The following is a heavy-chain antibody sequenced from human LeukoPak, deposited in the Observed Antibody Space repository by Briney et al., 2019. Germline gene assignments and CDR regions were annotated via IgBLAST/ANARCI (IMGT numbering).Heavy chain of an antibody. CDR3: ARTIFGVVISAFDI. D-gene: IGHD3-3*01. CDR2: IYYSGNT. V-gene: IGHV4-39*07. CDR1: DVSNSSSNSY. J-gene: IGHJ3*02. Sequence: SETLSLTCTVSDVSNSSSNSYWGWIRQPPGKGLEWIGRIYYSGNTYYNASLKSQVSISIDTSKNQFSLKLSSVTAADTAVYYCARTIFGVVISAFDIWGQGTMVTVSS.